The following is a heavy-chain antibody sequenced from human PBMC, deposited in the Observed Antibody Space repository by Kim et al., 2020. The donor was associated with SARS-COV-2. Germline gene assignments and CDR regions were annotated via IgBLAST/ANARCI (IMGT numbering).Heavy chain of an antibody. CDR1: GFTFSRNA. D-gene: IGHD3-16*01. V-gene: IGHV3-30*04. J-gene: IGHJ6*01. Sequence: GGSLRLSCAASGFTFSRNAMHWVRQAPGKGLEWVALISYDGKNTYYADSVKGRFTVSKDNSKNTLYLQMNSLRAEDTAVYYGARVKGGLIQYFYYGLDV. CDR2: ISYDGKNT. CDR3: ARVKGGLIQYFYYGLDV.